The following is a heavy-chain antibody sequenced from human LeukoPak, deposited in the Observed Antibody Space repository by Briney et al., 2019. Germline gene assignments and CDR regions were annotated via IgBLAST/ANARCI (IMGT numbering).Heavy chain of an antibody. CDR3: ARDYSNGWYGDFDY. CDR1: GYTFTGYY. V-gene: IGHV1-18*04. Sequence: ASVKVSCKASGYTFTGYYMHWVRQAPGQGLEWMGWISAYNGYTNYAQKLQGRVTMTTDTSTSTAYMELRSLRSDDTAIYYCARDYSNGWYGDFDYWGQGTLVTVSS. D-gene: IGHD6-19*01. J-gene: IGHJ4*02. CDR2: ISAYNGYT.